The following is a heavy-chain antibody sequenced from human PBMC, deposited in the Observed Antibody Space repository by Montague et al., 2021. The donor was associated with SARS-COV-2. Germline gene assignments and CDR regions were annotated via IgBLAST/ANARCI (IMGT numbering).Heavy chain of an antibody. D-gene: IGHD3-3*01. CDR1: GGPIRSGGYY. J-gene: IGHJ4*02. CDR3: ARVRGGFLEWLLYFDY. V-gene: IGHV4-31*03. Sequence: TLSLTCTVSGGPIRSGGYYWSWIRQHPGKGLEWIGYIYYSGSTYYNPSLKSRVTISVDTSKNQFSLKLSSVTAADTAVYYCARVRGGFLEWLLYFDYWGQGTLVTVSS. CDR2: IYYSGST.